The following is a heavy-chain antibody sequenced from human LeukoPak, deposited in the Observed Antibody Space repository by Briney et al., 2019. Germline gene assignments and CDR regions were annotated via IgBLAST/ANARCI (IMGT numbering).Heavy chain of an antibody. Sequence: GESLKISCKGSGYRFTSYWISWVRQMPGKGLEWMGRIDPTDSYANYSPSFQGHVTISADKSISTASLQWSSLKASDTAMYYCARQADYGYSLDYWGQGTLVTVSS. CDR1: GYRFTSYW. D-gene: IGHD4-17*01. V-gene: IGHV5-10-1*01. CDR3: ARQADYGYSLDY. J-gene: IGHJ4*02. CDR2: IDPTDSYA.